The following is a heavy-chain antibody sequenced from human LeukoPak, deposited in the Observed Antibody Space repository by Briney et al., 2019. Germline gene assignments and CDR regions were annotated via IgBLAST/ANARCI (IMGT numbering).Heavy chain of an antibody. J-gene: IGHJ6*03. Sequence: GASVTVSCTASGYTFTSYGISWVRQAPGQGLEWMGWISAYNGNTNYAQKLQGRVTMTTDTSTSTAYMELRSLRSDDTAVYYCASYRYYYYYMDVWGKGTTVTVSS. V-gene: IGHV1-18*01. CDR1: GYTFTSYG. CDR3: ASYRYYYYYMDV. CDR2: ISAYNGNT. D-gene: IGHD4-11*01.